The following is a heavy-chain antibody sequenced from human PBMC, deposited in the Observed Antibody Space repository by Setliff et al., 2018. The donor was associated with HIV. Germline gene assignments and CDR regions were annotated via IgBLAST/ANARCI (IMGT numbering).Heavy chain of an antibody. CDR3: ARSLGGLAVPSKNYFDP. CDR1: GDTFTNYY. Sequence: ASVKVSCKTSGDTFTNYYMHWVRQAPGQGPEWLGIINPSGTYTSYAQKFQGRVTMTRDTSTTTAYMELSGLRSEDTAVYFCARSLGGLAVPSKNYFDPWGQGTLVTVSS. CDR2: INPSGTYT. J-gene: IGHJ5*02. V-gene: IGHV1-46*01. D-gene: IGHD1-7*01.